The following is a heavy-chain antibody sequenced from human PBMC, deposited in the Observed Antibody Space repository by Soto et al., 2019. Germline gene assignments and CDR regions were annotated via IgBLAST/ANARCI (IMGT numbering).Heavy chain of an antibody. J-gene: IGHJ6*02. CDR2: IWNDGANK. CDR3: ERALGPRSGFYALLLYSCGLKV. V-gene: IGHV3-33*01. D-gene: IGHD3-9*01. Sequence: QVQLVESGGGVVQPGRSLKLSCTASGFSLNTYGMQWIRQAPGKGLEWVAVIWNDGANKYHADSVKGRFTVSRDISKTTLNLQMTRRRVETPAVYYCERALGPRSGFYALLLYSCGLKVGGQGTTVPVS. CDR1: GFSLNTYG.